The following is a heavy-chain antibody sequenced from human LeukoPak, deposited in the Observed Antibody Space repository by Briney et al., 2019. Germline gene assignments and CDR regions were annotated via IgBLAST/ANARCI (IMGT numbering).Heavy chain of an antibody. Sequence: GGSLRLSCAASGFTVSSNYMSWVRQAPGKGLEWVSVIYSGGSTYYADSVKGRFTISRHNYKNTLYLQMNSLRAEDTAVYYCAREGYSYGSYYFDYWGQGTLVTVSS. J-gene: IGHJ4*02. D-gene: IGHD5-18*01. V-gene: IGHV3-53*04. CDR3: AREGYSYGSYYFDY. CDR2: IYSGGST. CDR1: GFTVSSNY.